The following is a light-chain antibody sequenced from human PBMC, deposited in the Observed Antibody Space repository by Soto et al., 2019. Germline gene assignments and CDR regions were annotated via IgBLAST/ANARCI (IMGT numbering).Light chain of an antibody. CDR1: SSDIGSYNF. Sequence: QSALTQPASVSGSPGQSITISCTGTSSDIGSYNFVSWYQQHPGKAPKLMIYEVSKRPSGVSNRFSGSKSGNTASLTISGLQPEDEADYYCCSYAGSSPWVFGGGTKLTVL. CDR2: EVS. CDR3: CSYAGSSPWV. J-gene: IGLJ3*02. V-gene: IGLV2-23*02.